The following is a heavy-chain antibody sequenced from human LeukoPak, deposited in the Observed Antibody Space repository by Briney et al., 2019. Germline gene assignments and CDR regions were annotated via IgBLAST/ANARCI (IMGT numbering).Heavy chain of an antibody. V-gene: IGHV3-30*04. CDR1: GFTFSSYA. CDR3: ARVYAMAYYFDY. Sequence: SLRLSCAASGFTFSSYAMHWVRQAPGKGLEWVAVISYDGSNKYYADSVKGRFTISRDNSKNTLYLQMNSLRAEDTAVYYCARVYAMAYYFDYWGQGTLVTVSS. J-gene: IGHJ4*02. D-gene: IGHD2-8*01. CDR2: ISYDGSNK.